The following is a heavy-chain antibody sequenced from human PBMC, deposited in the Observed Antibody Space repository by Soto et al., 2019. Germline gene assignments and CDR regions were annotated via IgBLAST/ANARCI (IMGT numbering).Heavy chain of an antibody. J-gene: IGHJ6*02. CDR3: ARTESRSYYYSGMDI. Sequence: PWETLSLTCTVYGGSFSDYLWSWIRQSPGKGLEWIGEINDSGSTNYNSFLKGRVTISLGTSKNQFSLKLRFVTAADTAVYYCARTESRSYYYSGMDIWGQGATVTVSS. CDR2: INDSGST. CDR1: GGSFSDYL. V-gene: IGHV4-34*01. D-gene: IGHD3-16*01.